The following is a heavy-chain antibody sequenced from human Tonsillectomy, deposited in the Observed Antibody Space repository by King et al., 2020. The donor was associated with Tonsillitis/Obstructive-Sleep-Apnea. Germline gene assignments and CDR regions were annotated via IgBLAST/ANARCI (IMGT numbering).Heavy chain of an antibody. J-gene: IGHJ2*01. Sequence: VQLPQWGAGLLKPSETLSLTCAVYGGSFSGYYWSWIRQPPGKGLEWIGEINHSGSTNYNPSLKSRVTISVDTSKNQFSLKLSSVTAADTAVYYCARGCYSNYDWYFDLWGRGTLVTVSS. D-gene: IGHD4-11*01. CDR2: INHSGST. CDR3: ARGCYSNYDWYFDL. CDR1: GGSFSGYY. V-gene: IGHV4-34*01.